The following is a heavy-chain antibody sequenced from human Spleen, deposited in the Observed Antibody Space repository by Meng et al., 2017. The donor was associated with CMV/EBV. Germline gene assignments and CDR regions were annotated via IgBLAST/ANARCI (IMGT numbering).Heavy chain of an antibody. V-gene: IGHV3-15*01. Sequence: SGFTFTDAWMSWVRQAPGKGLEWVAHVKGKKRGKTTHYAAPVKGRFTISRDDSKNMVYLQMNSLKTDDTAIYYCTTDRGVAERPLFDSCGQGTLVTVSS. CDR3: TTDRGVAERPLFDS. D-gene: IGHD3-10*01. CDR2: VKGKKRGKTT. CDR1: GFTFTDAW. J-gene: IGHJ4*02.